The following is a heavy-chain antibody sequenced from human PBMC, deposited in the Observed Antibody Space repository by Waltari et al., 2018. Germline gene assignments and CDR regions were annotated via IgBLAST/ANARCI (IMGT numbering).Heavy chain of an antibody. Sequence: QVQLVQSGAEVKKPGASVKVSCKASGYTFNSYGISWVRTAPGQGHEWMGWISAYNGNTNYAQKLQGRVTMTTDTSTSTAYMELRSLRSDDTAVYYCARYCSGGSCYWDHYYGMDVWGQGTTVTVSS. D-gene: IGHD2-15*01. V-gene: IGHV1-18*04. CDR2: ISAYNGNT. CDR3: ARYCSGGSCYWDHYYGMDV. CDR1: GYTFNSYG. J-gene: IGHJ6*02.